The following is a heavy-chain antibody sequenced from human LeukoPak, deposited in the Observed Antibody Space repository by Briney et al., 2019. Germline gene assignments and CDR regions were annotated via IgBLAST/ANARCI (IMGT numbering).Heavy chain of an antibody. V-gene: IGHV4-59*08. CDR3: ARHSRTNYNYLDY. D-gene: IGHD4/OR15-4a*01. CDR2: IYYSGST. Sequence: SETLSLTCTVSGGSMSSYYLSWIRQPPGKGLEWIGYIYYSGSTNNNPSLKSRVTISVDTSKNQFSLKLRSVTAADTAVYYCARHSRTNYNYLDYWGQGTLVTVSS. J-gene: IGHJ4*02. CDR1: GGSMSSYY.